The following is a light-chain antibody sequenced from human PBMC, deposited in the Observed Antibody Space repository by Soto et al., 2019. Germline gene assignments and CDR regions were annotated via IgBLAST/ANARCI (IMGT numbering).Light chain of an antibody. V-gene: IGKV3-11*01. CDR2: DTS. CDR3: QQRSNWPSVT. CDR1: HSVSGS. J-gene: IGKJ4*01. Sequence: EFVLTQSPATLSLSPGDRATLSYRASHSVSGSLAWYRHHPGQAPRLVIYDTSKRATGIPARFSGSGSATHFTLTISSLAPEDFGLYYCQQRSNWPSVTFGGGTKVEIK.